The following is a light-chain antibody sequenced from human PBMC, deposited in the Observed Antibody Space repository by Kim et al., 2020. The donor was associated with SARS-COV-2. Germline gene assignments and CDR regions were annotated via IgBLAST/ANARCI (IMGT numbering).Light chain of an antibody. V-gene: IGKV1-27*01. Sequence: GDRVTITCRASQDINNFLAWYQQKPGKPPNLLIYDVSALRPGVPSRFSGSGSGTDFTLTISSLQPEDVATYFCQKYNSAPWTFGQGTKVDIK. CDR2: DVS. CDR1: QDINNF. J-gene: IGKJ1*01. CDR3: QKYNSAPWT.